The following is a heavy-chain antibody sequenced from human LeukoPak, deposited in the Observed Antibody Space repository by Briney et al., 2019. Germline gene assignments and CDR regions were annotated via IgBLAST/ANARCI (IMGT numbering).Heavy chain of an antibody. J-gene: IGHJ4*02. CDR2: IYSGGST. CDR3: ARDGDSGGLIAYFDY. CDR1: GFNVSSNC. V-gene: IGHV3-53*04. Sequence: PGGSLRLSCAASGFNVSSNCMSWVRQAPGKGLEWVSVIYSGGSTYYVDSVKGRFTISRHNSENTLYLQMNSLKPEDTAVYYCARDGDSGGLIAYFDYWGQGTLVTVSS. D-gene: IGHD1-26*01.